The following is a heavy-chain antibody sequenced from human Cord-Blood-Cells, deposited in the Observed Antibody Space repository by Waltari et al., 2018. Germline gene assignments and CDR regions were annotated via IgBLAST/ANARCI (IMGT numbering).Heavy chain of an antibody. V-gene: IGHV1-69*01. D-gene: IGHD3-3*01. CDR3: ARDRGDFWSGYYAFDI. CDR2: IIPIFGTA. CDR1: GGTFSSYD. J-gene: IGHJ3*02. Sequence: QVQLVQSGAEVKKPGSSVKVSCKASGGTFSSYDINWVRQPPGQGLEGMGGIIPIFGTANYAQKFQGRVTITADESTSTAYMELSSLRSEDTAVYYCARDRGDFWSGYYAFDIWGQGTMVTVSS.